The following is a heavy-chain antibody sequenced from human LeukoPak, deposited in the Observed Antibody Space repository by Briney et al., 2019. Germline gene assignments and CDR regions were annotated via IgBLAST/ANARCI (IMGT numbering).Heavy chain of an antibody. CDR2: IIPIFGKA. CDR1: GGTFSSYA. V-gene: IGHV1-69*13. J-gene: IGHJ3*02. Sequence: SVKVSCKASGGTFSSYAISWVRQAPGQGLEWMGGIIPIFGKANYAQKFQGRVTITADESTSTAYMELSSLRSEDTAVYYCARGPGGVLEWLFYAFDIWGQGTMVTVSS. D-gene: IGHD3-3*01. CDR3: ARGPGGVLEWLFYAFDI.